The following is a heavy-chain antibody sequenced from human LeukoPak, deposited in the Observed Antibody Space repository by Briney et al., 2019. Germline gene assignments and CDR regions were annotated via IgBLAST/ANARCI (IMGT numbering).Heavy chain of an antibody. CDR1: GFTFSSYT. J-gene: IGHJ5*02. V-gene: IGHV3-48*01. Sequence: PGGSLRLSCAASGFTFSSYTMNWVRQAPGKGLEWVSYISSSSSTIYYADSVKGRFTISRDNGKNSLYLQMNSLRAEDTAVYYCARDRRVNYYGSGSYYRPSAADPWGQGTLVTVSS. CDR3: ARDRRVNYYGSGSYYRPSAADP. CDR2: ISSSSSTI. D-gene: IGHD3-10*01.